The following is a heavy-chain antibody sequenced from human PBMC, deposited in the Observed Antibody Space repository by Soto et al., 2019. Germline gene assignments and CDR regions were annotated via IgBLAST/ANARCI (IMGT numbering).Heavy chain of an antibody. J-gene: IGHJ4*02. Sequence: QVQLVQSGAEVTKPGASVKVSCKASGYTFTGYYLHWVRQAPGQGLEWMGWINPNSGATNQAQKFQGRVTMARDTSISTAYMELSRLTSDDTAVYYCARDAVSTIGDCDYWGQGTLVTVSS. V-gene: IGHV1-2*02. D-gene: IGHD5-12*01. CDR3: ARDAVSTIGDCDY. CDR2: INPNSGAT. CDR1: GYTFTGYY.